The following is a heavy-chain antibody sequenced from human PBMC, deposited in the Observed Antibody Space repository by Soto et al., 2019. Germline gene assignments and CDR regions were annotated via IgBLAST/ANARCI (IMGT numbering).Heavy chain of an antibody. Sequence: PSETLSLTCTVSGDSLSSADYCWSWIRQAPGKGLEWIGYICYSGSTYHNPSLKSRTSMSIDTSKKQFSLKLTSVTAADTAVYFCARARYYDWCFDLWGLGTPVTVSS. CDR3: ARARYYDWCFDL. CDR2: ICYSGST. CDR1: GDSLSSADYC. D-gene: IGHD3-9*01. V-gene: IGHV4-30-4*01. J-gene: IGHJ4*02.